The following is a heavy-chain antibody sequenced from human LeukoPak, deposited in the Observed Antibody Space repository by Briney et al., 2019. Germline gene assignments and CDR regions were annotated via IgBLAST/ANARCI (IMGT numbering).Heavy chain of an antibody. Sequence: SETLSLTCTVSGGSISSYYWSWIRQPPGKGLEWLGYIYYSGSTNYNPSLKSRVTISVDTSKNQFSLKLSSVTAADTAVYYCARDAGSYNAFDIWGQGTKVTVSS. D-gene: IGHD1-26*01. V-gene: IGHV4-59*01. J-gene: IGHJ3*02. CDR3: ARDAGSYNAFDI. CDR2: IYYSGST. CDR1: GGSISSYY.